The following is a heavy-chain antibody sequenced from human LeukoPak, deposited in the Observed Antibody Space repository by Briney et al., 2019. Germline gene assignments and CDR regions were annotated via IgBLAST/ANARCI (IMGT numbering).Heavy chain of an antibody. V-gene: IGHV4-39*01. CDR2: IYYSGSA. CDR1: GDSINSSNYY. CDR3: ARLSGYCSGGGCYNYFDY. Sequence: SETLSLTCTVSGDSINSSNYYWGWIRQPPGKGLEWIGNIYYSGSAYNNPFLQRRVTISVDTSNNQFSLKLSSVTATDTAVYYCARLSGYCSGGGCYNYFDYWGQGTPVTVSS. D-gene: IGHD2-15*01. J-gene: IGHJ4*02.